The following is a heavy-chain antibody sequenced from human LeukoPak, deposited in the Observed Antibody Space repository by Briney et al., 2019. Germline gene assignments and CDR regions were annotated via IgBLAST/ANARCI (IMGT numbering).Heavy chain of an antibody. Sequence: PGGSLRLSCAASGFTFSSYWMSWVRQAPGKGLEWVANIKQDGSEKYYVDSVKGRFTISRDNAKNSLYLQMNSLRAEDTAVYYCARDIIPTLTYGSGSYYRCEDNWFDPWGQGTLVTVSS. J-gene: IGHJ5*02. CDR2: IKQDGSEK. D-gene: IGHD3-10*01. CDR3: ARDIIPTLTYGSGSYYRCEDNWFDP. CDR1: GFTFSSYW. V-gene: IGHV3-7*01.